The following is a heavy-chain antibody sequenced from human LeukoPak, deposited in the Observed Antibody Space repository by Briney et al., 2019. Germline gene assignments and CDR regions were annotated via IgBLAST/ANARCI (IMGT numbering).Heavy chain of an antibody. D-gene: IGHD1-26*01. CDR2: IRYDGSNK. CDR1: GFTFSSYG. Sequence: PGGSLRLSXAASGFTFSSYGMHWVRQAPGKGLEWVAFIRYDGSNKYYADSVKGRFTISRDNSKNMLYLQMNSLRAEDTAVYYCAEENSGSYYFDYWGQGTLVTVSS. V-gene: IGHV3-30*02. J-gene: IGHJ4*02. CDR3: AEENSGSYYFDY.